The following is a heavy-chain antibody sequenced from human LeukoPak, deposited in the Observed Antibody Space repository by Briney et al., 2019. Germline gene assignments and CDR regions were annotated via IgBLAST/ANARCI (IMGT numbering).Heavy chain of an antibody. CDR3: ARDSSGYASHDAFDI. J-gene: IGHJ3*02. D-gene: IGHD3-22*01. V-gene: IGHV1-18*01. CDR2: ISAYNGNT. CDR1: GYTFTSYG. Sequence: ASVKVSCKASGYTFTSYGISWVRQAPGQGLEWMGWISAYNGNTNYAQKLQGRVTMTTDTSTSTAYMELRSLRSDDTAVYYCARDSSGYASHDAFDIWGQGTMVTVSS.